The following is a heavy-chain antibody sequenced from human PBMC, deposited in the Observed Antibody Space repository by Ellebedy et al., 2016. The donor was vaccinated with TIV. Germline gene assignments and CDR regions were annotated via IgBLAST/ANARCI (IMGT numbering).Heavy chain of an antibody. CDR1: GGSISSSSYN. V-gene: IGHV4-39*07. CDR3: ARGFPAAWELAGA. CDR2: VTHTGDT. Sequence: SETLSLXXTVSGGSISSSSYNWGWVRQSPGKGLEWIGEVTHTGDTNYNPSLESRVTMSLDTSENQFSLKVNSVTAADTAVYFCARGFPAAWELAGAWGQGTLVTVS. D-gene: IGHD1-26*01. J-gene: IGHJ4*02.